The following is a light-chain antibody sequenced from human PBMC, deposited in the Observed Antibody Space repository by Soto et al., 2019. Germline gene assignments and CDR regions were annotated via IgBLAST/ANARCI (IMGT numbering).Light chain of an antibody. V-gene: IGKV1-5*01. CDR1: QSTSSY. CDR2: DAS. J-gene: IGKJ1*01. CDR3: QQYNSYSWT. Sequence: DIQMTQSPSTLSASVGDRVTITCRASQSTSSYLAWYQQKPGKAPKLLIYDASTLESGVPSRFSGSRSGTEFTLTISSLQPDDFATYYCQQYNSYSWTFGQGTKVDIK.